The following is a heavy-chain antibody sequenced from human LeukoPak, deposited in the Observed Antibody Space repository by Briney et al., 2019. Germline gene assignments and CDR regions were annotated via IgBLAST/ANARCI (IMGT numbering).Heavy chain of an antibody. CDR3: ATKQWLAPPPDS. CDR1: GFTFSKYW. J-gene: IGHJ4*02. D-gene: IGHD6-19*01. Sequence: GGSLRLSCAASGFTFSKYWMLWVRQAPGKGLESVSRINTDGTVTTYADSVKGRFTVSRDNADNTMFPQMNSLRDEDTAVYYCATKQWLAPPPDSWGQGTPVTVSS. V-gene: IGHV3-74*01. CDR2: INTDGTVT.